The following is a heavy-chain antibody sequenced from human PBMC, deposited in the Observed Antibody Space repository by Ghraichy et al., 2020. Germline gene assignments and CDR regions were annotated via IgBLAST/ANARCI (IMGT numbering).Heavy chain of an antibody. Sequence: SETLSLTCAVYGGSFSGYYWSWIRQPPKKGLEWIGEINHSGSTNYNPSLKSRVTISVDTSKNQFSLKLSSVTAADTAVYYCARACIAAAGAVYYYYGMDVWGQGTTVTVSS. CDR1: GGSFSGYY. CDR3: ARACIAAAGAVYYYYGMDV. V-gene: IGHV4-34*01. CDR2: INHSGST. J-gene: IGHJ6*02. D-gene: IGHD6-13*01.